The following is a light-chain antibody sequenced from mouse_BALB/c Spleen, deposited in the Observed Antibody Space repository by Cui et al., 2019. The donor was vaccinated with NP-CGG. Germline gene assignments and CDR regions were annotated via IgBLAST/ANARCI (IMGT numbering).Light chain of an antibody. CDR2: GTH. Sequence: QAVVTQESALTTSPGETVTLTCRSSTGAVTTSNYANWVQEKPDHLFTGLIGGTHNRAPGVPARFSGSLIGDKAVLIITGAQTEDEAIYFCALWYSNHWVFGGGTKLTVL. CDR1: TGAVTTSNY. J-gene: IGLJ1*01. V-gene: IGLV1*01. CDR3: ALWYSNHWV.